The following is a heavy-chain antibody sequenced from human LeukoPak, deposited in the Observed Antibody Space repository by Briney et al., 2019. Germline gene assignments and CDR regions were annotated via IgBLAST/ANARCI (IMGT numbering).Heavy chain of an antibody. CDR2: VDPEDGET. Sequence: ASVKVSCKVSGYTFTDYYMHWVQQAPGKGLEWMGLVDPEDGETIYAEKFQGRVTITADTSTDTAHMELSSLRSEDTAVYYCATDHTIFGVVITNMDDYWGQGTLVTVSS. V-gene: IGHV1-69-2*01. J-gene: IGHJ4*02. CDR1: GYTFTDYY. D-gene: IGHD3-3*01. CDR3: ATDHTIFGVVITNMDDY.